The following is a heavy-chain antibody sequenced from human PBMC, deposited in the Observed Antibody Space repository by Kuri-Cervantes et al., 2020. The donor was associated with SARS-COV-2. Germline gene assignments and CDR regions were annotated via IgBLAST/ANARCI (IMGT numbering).Heavy chain of an antibody. D-gene: IGHD6-6*01. Sequence: ASVKVSCKVSGYSLTDISMHWVRQTPGKGLEWIGGFDPEYGNTIYAQKFQGRLSMTEGTSADTAYMELSSLRSEDTAVYYCARDLLVLHYYYMDVWGKGTTVTVSS. J-gene: IGHJ6*03. CDR2: FDPEYGNT. V-gene: IGHV1-24*01. CDR3: ARDLLVLHYYYMDV. CDR1: GYSLTDIS.